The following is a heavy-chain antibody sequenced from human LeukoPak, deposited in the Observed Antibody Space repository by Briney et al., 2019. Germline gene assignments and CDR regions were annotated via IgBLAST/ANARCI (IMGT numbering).Heavy chain of an antibody. CDR2: IDYSGST. J-gene: IGHJ4*02. V-gene: IGHV4-61*05. D-gene: IGHD2-15*01. CDR1: GGSISSSSYY. CDR3: ARRIEGYFDY. Sequence: SETLSLTCTVSGGSISSSSYYWGWIRQPPGKGLEWIGNIDYSGSTIYNPALKSRVTISVDRSKNQFSLNLSSVTAADTAVYYCARRIEGYFDYWGQGTLVTVSS.